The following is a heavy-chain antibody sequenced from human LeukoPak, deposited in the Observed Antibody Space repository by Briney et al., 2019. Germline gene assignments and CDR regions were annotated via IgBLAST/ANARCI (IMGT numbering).Heavy chain of an antibody. V-gene: IGHV3-21*01. CDR2: INDYSTEI. Sequence: GGSLRLSCVASGFRFSGYSKNWVRQAPGKGLEGVSIINDYSTEIHYADSVKGRFTISRDNAKNSLYLQMSSLRGEDTAVYYCARDMDQLPDENWGRGTLVTVSS. CDR1: GFRFSGYS. D-gene: IGHD1-1*01. J-gene: IGHJ4*02. CDR3: ARDMDQLPDEN.